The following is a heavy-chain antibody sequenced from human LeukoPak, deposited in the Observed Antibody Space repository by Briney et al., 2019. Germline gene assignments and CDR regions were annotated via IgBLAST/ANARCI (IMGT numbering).Heavy chain of an antibody. CDR2: IYHSGST. D-gene: IGHD2-21*02. V-gene: IGHV4-38-2*02. J-gene: IGHJ4*02. CDR3: ARDQAFCGGDCYFDF. CDR1: DYSISSAYY. Sequence: SETLSLTCAVSDYSISSAYYWGWIRQPPGKGLEWIGSIYHSGSTDYNPSLKSRVTISVDTSKNQFSLKLRSVTAADTAVYYCARDQAFCGGDCYFDFWGQGTLVTVSS.